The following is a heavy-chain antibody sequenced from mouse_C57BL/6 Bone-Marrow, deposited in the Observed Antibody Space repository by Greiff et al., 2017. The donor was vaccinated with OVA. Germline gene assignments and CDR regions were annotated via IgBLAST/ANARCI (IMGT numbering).Heavy chain of an antibody. CDR3: ARMITTPYWYFDV. CDR2: INPGSGGT. D-gene: IGHD2-4*01. V-gene: IGHV1-54*01. J-gene: IGHJ1*03. CDR1: GYAFTNYL. Sequence: VQRVESGAELVRPGTSVKVSCKASGYAFTNYLIEWVKQRPGQGLEWIGVINPGSGGTNYNEKFKGKATLTADKSSSTAYMQLSSLTSEDSAVYFCARMITTPYWYFDVWGTGTTVTVSS.